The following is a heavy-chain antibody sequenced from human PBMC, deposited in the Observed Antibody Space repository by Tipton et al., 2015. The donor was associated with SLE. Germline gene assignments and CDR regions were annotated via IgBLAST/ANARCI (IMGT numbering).Heavy chain of an antibody. D-gene: IGHD2-21*01. CDR1: GGSISRGGYY. CDR3: ARRGLLWGGDCSIAFDI. CDR2: IFESGNTY. V-gene: IGHV4-31*03. J-gene: IGHJ3*02. Sequence: TLSLTCTVSGGSISRGGYYWSWIRQLPGKGLEWIGYIFESGNTYYYNPSLKSRVTISVDTSKNQFSLKLSSVTAADTAVYYCARRGLLWGGDCSIAFDIWGQGTMVTVSS.